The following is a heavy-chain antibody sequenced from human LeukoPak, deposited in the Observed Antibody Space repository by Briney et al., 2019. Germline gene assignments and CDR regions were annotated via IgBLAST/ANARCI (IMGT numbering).Heavy chain of an antibody. CDR3: AREWKKTGAFDH. D-gene: IGHD1-1*01. CDR1: GFTFSSYW. Sequence: PGGSLRLSCAASGFTFSSYWMHWVRHVPGKGLVWVSRINTDGSSTTYADSVKGRFTISRDNTENTLYLQMSSLRAEDTAVYYCAREWKKTGAFDHWGQGTLVTVSS. V-gene: IGHV3-74*01. CDR2: INTDGSST. J-gene: IGHJ4*02.